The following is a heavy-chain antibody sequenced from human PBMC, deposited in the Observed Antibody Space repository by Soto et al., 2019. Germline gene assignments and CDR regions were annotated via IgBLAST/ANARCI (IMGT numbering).Heavy chain of an antibody. CDR3: ARLPHSGSYFDY. D-gene: IGHD1-26*01. CDR1: GGSFRDYY. V-gene: IGHV4-34*01. J-gene: IGHJ4*02. CDR2: INHSGRT. Sequence: SETLSLTCAVYGGSFRDYYWSWIRQPPGKGLEWIGEINHSGRTNYNPSLRSRVTISVDRSKNQFSLKLRSVSAADTAVYFCARLPHSGSYFDYWGQGTLVTVSS.